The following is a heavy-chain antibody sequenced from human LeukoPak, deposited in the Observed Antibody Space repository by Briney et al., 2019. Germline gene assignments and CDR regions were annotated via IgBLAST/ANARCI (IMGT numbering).Heavy chain of an antibody. V-gene: IGHV1-8*01. Sequence: ASVKVSCKASGHTFTSYDINWVRQATGQGLEWMGWMNPNSGNTGYAQKFQGRVTMTRNTSISTAYMELSSLRSEDTAVYYCARAPPGYCSSTSCSRGYWFDPWGQGTLVTVSS. J-gene: IGHJ5*02. D-gene: IGHD2-2*01. CDR2: MNPNSGNT. CDR1: GHTFTSYD. CDR3: ARAPPGYCSSTSCSRGYWFDP.